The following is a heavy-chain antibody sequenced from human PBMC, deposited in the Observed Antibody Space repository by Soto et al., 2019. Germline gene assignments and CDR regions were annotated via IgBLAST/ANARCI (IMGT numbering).Heavy chain of an antibody. J-gene: IGHJ4*02. CDR2: IYHSGST. V-gene: IGHV4-4*02. Sequence: SETLSLTCAVSGGSISSSNWWSWVRQPPGKGLEWIGEIYHSGSTNYNPSLKSRVTISVDKSKNQFSLKLSSVTAADTAVYYCARRYYDILTGYYRGYYFDYWGQGTLVTVS. D-gene: IGHD3-9*01. CDR3: ARRYYDILTGYYRGYYFDY. CDR1: GGSISSSNW.